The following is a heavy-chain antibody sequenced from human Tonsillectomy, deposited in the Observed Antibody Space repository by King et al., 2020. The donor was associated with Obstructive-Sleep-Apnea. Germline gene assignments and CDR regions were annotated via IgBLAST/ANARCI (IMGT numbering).Heavy chain of an antibody. J-gene: IGHJ4*02. CDR1: GYSFTTYW. CDR3: AASHYYYGAGTYFDY. Sequence: QLVQSGAEVKEPGASLKISCQGSGYSFTTYWIGWVRQMPGKGLEWMGIIYPGDSHTRYSPSFLGHVTISADESISTAYLHWSSLKASDTAMYYCAASHYYYGAGTYFDYWGQGTLVTVSS. V-gene: IGHV5-51*01. D-gene: IGHD3-10*01. CDR2: IYPGDSHT.